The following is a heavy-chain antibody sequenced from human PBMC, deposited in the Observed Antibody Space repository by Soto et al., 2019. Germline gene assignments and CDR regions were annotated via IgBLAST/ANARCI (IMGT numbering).Heavy chain of an antibody. D-gene: IGHD2-21*01. V-gene: IGHV1-3*01. CDR3: VRRHLSANCIDWFDP. CDR1: GYTFTSYG. Sequence: QVQLVQSGTEVKKPGASVKVSCKASGYTFTSYGIHWVRQAPGQRLEWMGWINAANGDTKYSPKFQGRVTITRDTSARTGYMELSSVRSEDTAVYYCVRRHLSANCIDWFDPCGQGTLVTVS. CDR2: INAANGDT. J-gene: IGHJ5*02.